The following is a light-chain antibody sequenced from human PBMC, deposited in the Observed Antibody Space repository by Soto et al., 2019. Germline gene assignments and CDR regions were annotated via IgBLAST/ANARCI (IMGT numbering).Light chain of an antibody. CDR2: DAS. CDR1: QSISSW. Sequence: DIQMTQSPSTLSASVGDRVTITCRASQSISSWLAWYQQKPGKAPKLLIYDASSLESGVPSRFNGSGPGTEFTHPSGSLQPDDFATHYCQPYNSLWTFGQGTKVEIK. V-gene: IGKV1-5*01. CDR3: QPYNSLWT. J-gene: IGKJ1*01.